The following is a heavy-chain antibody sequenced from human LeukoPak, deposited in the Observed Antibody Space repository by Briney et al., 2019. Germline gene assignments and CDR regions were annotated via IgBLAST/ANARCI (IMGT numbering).Heavy chain of an antibody. CDR1: GFTFSSYW. CDR2: INSDGSSR. Sequence: GGSLRLSCAASGFTFSSYWMHWVRQAPGKGLVWVSRINSDGSSRSYADSVKGRFTISRDNAKNTLYLQMNSLRAEDTAVYYCARGPQWLVNFDYWGQGTLVTVSS. V-gene: IGHV3-74*01. J-gene: IGHJ4*02. D-gene: IGHD6-19*01. CDR3: ARGPQWLVNFDY.